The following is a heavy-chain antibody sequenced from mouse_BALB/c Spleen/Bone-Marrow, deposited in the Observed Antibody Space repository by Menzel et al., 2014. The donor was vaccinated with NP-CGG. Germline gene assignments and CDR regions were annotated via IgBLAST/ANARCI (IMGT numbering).Heavy chain of an antibody. J-gene: IGHJ2*01. D-gene: IGHD4-1*01. CDR2: ISSGSIII. CDR3: ARERTGFDY. Sequence: DVHLVESGGGLVQPGGSRKLSCAASGFTFSYFGMHWVRQAPEKGLEWVAYISSGSIIIYYADTVKGRFTISRDNPKNTLFLQMTSLRSEDTAMYYCARERTGFDYWGQGTTLTVSS. V-gene: IGHV5-17*02. CDR1: GFTFSYFG.